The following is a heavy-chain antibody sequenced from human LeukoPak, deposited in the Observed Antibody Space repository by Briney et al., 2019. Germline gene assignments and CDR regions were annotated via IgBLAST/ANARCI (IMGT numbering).Heavy chain of an antibody. CDR3: ARVVPGYCSGGSCYSPHYYYYGMDV. CDR2: IYYSGST. CDR1: GGSISSGGYY. D-gene: IGHD2-15*01. V-gene: IGHV4-31*03. J-gene: IGHJ6*02. Sequence: SETLSLTCTVSGGSISSGGYYWSWIRQHPGKGLEWIGYIYYSGSTYYNPSLKSRVTISVDTSKNQFSLKLSSVTAADTAVYYCARVVPGYCSGGSCYSPHYYYYGMDVWGQGTTVTVSS.